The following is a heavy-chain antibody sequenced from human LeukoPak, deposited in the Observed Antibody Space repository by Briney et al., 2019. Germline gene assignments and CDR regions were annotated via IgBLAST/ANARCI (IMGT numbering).Heavy chain of an antibody. D-gene: IGHD5-24*01. V-gene: IGHV4-34*01. CDR2: INHSGST. CDR1: GGSFSGYY. Sequence: SETLSLTCAVYGGSFSGYYWSWIRQPPGKGLEWIGEINHSGSTNYNPSLKSRVTISVDTSKNQFSLKLSSVTAADTAVYYCARHLRWLSPSPWVSPIDYWGQGTLVTVSS. J-gene: IGHJ4*02. CDR3: ARHLRWLSPSPWVSPIDY.